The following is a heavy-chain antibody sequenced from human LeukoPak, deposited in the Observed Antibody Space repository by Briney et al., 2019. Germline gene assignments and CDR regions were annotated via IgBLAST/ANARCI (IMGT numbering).Heavy chain of an antibody. D-gene: IGHD5-18*01. V-gene: IGHV4-39*01. CDR2: IYHSGST. CDR3: ARASWRQLWLLDY. J-gene: IGHJ4*02. Sequence: SETLSLTCTVSGDSFSSSPYYWGWIRQPPGKGPEWIGTIYHSGSTYYNPSLKSRVTISVDTSKNQFSLKLSSVTAADTAVYFCARASWRQLWLLDYWGQGTLVTVSS. CDR1: GDSFSSSPYY.